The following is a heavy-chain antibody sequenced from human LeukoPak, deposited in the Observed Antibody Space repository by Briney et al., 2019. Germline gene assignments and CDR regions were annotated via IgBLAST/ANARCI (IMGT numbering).Heavy chain of an antibody. CDR1: GGSISSGGYS. D-gene: IGHD5-12*01. CDR3: ARGYSGYEWGWYFDL. V-gene: IGHV4-30-2*01. CDR2: IYHSGST. Sequence: SQTLSLTCAVSGGSISSGGYSWRWIRQPPGKGLEWIVYIYHSGSTYYNPSLKSRVTISVDRSKNQFSLKLSSVTAADTAVYYCARGYSGYEWGWYFDLLGRGTLGTGSS. J-gene: IGHJ2*01.